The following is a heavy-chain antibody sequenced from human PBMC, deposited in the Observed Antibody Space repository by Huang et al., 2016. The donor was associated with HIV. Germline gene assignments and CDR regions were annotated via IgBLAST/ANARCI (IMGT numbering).Heavy chain of an antibody. CDR3: ARELSFGRGWFDDWFDP. CDR1: GGTIHRHH. Sequence: QVRLLESGPGLAKPSETLSLTCTVPGGTIHRHHWAWIRQFPGQGLEGIGTVYTTGSINSNPSLTRRVTMSGDCSRNQVALKVTSVSQADTAVYDCARELSFGRGWFDDWFDPWGPGTLVTVSS. CDR2: VYTTGSI. D-gene: IGHD6-19*01. V-gene: IGHV4-4*07. J-gene: IGHJ5*02.